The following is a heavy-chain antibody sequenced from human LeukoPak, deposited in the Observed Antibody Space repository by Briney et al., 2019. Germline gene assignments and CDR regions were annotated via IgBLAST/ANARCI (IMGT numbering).Heavy chain of an antibody. Sequence: SETLSLTCAVSGYSISSGYYWGWIRQPPGKGLEWIGSIYHSGSTYYNPSLKSRVTISVDTSKNQFSLKLSSVTAADTAVYYCARRRITMVRGVKGWFDPWGQGTLVTVSS. CDR3: ARRRITMVRGVKGWFDP. CDR2: IYHSGST. CDR1: GYSISSGYY. J-gene: IGHJ5*02. D-gene: IGHD3-10*01. V-gene: IGHV4-38-2*01.